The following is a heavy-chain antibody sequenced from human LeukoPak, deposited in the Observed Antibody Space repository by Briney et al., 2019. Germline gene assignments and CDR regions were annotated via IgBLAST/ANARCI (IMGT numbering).Heavy chain of an antibody. D-gene: IGHD3-22*01. CDR1: GYTFTGYY. Sequence: ASVKVSCKASGYTFTGYYMHWVRQAPGQGLEWMGWVNPNSGGTNYAQKLQGRVTMTTDTSTSTAYMELRSLRSDDTAVYYCARDQVTMIVVVKPHYYYYMDVWGKGTTVTVSS. J-gene: IGHJ6*03. V-gene: IGHV1-2*02. CDR2: VNPNSGGT. CDR3: ARDQVTMIVVVKPHYYYYMDV.